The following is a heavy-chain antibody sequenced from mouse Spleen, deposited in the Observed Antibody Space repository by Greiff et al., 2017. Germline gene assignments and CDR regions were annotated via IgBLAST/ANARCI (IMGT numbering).Heavy chain of an antibody. V-gene: IGHV1-52*01. CDR1: GYTFTSYW. D-gene: IGHD2-3*01. CDR2: IDPSDSET. CDR3: ANGYSYAMDY. Sequence: VKQSCKASGYTFTSYWMHWVKQRPIQGLEWIGNIDPSDSETHYNQKFKDKATLTVDKSSSTAYMQLSSLTSEDSAVYYCANGYSYAMDYWGQGTSVTVSS. J-gene: IGHJ4*01.